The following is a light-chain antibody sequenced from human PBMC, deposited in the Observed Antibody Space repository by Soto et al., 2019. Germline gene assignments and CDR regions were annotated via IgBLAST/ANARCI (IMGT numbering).Light chain of an antibody. CDR1: QSVISTF. J-gene: IGKJ4*01. Sequence: EIVLTQSPGTLSLSPGETATLSCRASQSVISTFLSWYQQKPGQAPRLLIYGAFTRAAGVPDRFSGSGSGTDFTLTIRRLEPEDFAVYFCQQYDNSRLSFGRATKVDIK. CDR3: QQYDNSRLS. CDR2: GAF. V-gene: IGKV3-20*01.